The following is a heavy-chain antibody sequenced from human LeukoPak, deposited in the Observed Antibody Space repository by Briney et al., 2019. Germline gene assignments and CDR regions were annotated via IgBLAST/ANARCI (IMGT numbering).Heavy chain of an antibody. V-gene: IGHV3-23*01. Sequence: GSLRLSCAASGFTFSSYAMSWVRQAPGKGLEWVSAISGSGGSTYYADSVKGRFTISRDNSKNTLYLQMNSLRAEDTAVYYCAKTYSSSWYRSYFQHWGQGTLVTVSS. J-gene: IGHJ1*01. D-gene: IGHD6-13*01. CDR3: AKTYSSSWYRSYFQH. CDR1: GFTFSSYA. CDR2: ISGSGGST.